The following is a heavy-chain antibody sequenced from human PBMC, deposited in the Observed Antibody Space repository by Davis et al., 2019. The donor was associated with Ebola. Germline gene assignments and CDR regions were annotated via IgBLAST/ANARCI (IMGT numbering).Heavy chain of an antibody. J-gene: IGHJ1*01. D-gene: IGHD5-24*01. CDR1: GYTFTSYY. Sequence: ASVKVSCKASGYTFTSYYMHWVRQAPGQGLEWMGIINPSGGSTSYAQKFQGRVTMTRDTSTSTVYMELSSLRSEDTAVYYCARGRLPQARDGYNPGYFQHWGQGTLVTVSS. V-gene: IGHV1-46*01. CDR2: INPSGGST. CDR3: ARGRLPQARDGYNPGYFQH.